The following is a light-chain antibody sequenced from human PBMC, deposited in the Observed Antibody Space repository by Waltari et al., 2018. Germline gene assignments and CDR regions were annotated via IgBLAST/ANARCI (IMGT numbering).Light chain of an antibody. V-gene: IGLV1-40*01. CDR3: QSYDTSLSVV. CDR1: GSTLGAGYD. CDR2: GTS. Sequence: QSVLTQPPSVSGAPGQRVPISCPGSGSTLGAGYDVHWYQQHPGKAPKLLIFGTSTRPPGVPDRFFGSQSGTSASLAITALQAEDEAEYYCQSYDTSLSVVFGGGTKLTVL. J-gene: IGLJ2*01.